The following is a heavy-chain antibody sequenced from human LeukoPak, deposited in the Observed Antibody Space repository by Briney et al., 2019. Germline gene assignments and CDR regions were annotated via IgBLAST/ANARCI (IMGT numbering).Heavy chain of an antibody. CDR3: AREVTGEYSGYDLGIDY. CDR2: IYPGDSDT. CDR1: GYSFTSYW. J-gene: IGHJ4*02. Sequence: GESLKISCKGSGYSFTSYWIGWVRQMPGKGLEWMGIIYPGDSDTRYSPSFQGQVTISADKSISTAYLQWSSLKASDTAMYYCAREVTGEYSGYDLGIDYWGQGTLVTVSS. D-gene: IGHD5-12*01. V-gene: IGHV5-51*01.